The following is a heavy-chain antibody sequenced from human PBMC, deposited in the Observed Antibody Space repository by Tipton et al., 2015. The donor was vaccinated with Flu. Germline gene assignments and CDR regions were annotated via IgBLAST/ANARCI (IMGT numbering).Heavy chain of an antibody. V-gene: IGHV4-34*01. CDR2: INHSGST. D-gene: IGHD1-14*01. CDR3: ARGLVEGWPTGPDI. Sequence: TLSPTCAVYGGSFSGYYWSWIRQPPGKGLEWIGEINHSGSTNYNPSLKSRVTISVDTSKNQFSLKLSSVTAADTAVYYCARGLVEGWPTGPDIWGQGTMVTVSS. CDR1: GGSFSGYY. J-gene: IGHJ3*02.